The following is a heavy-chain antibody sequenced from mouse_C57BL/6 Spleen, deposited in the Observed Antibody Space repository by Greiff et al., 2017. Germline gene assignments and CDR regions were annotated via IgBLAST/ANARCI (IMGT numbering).Heavy chain of an antibody. J-gene: IGHJ3*01. Sequence: EVKLQQSGPELVKPGASVKMSCKASGYTFTDYYMHWVKQSHVKSLEWIGYINPNNGGTSYNQKFKGKATLTVNKSSSTAYMELRSLTSEDSAVYDCARGICYDYSGFAYWGQGTLVTVSA. CDR3: ARGICYDYSGFAY. D-gene: IGHD2-4*01. V-gene: IGHV1-22*01. CDR2: INPNNGGT. CDR1: GYTFTDYY.